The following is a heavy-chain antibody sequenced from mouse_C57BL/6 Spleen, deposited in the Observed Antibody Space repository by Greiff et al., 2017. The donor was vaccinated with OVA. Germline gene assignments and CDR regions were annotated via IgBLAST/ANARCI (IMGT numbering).Heavy chain of an antibody. D-gene: IGHD2-10*02. CDR2: IWRGGST. CDR1: GFSLTSYG. Sequence: VKLMESGPGLVQPSQRLSITCTVSGFSLTSYGVHWVRQSPGKGLEWLGVIWRGGSTDYNAAFMSRLSITKDNSKSQVFFKMNSLQADDTAIYYCAKGYGNYAMDYWGQGTSVTVSS. V-gene: IGHV2-5*01. J-gene: IGHJ4*01. CDR3: AKGYGNYAMDY.